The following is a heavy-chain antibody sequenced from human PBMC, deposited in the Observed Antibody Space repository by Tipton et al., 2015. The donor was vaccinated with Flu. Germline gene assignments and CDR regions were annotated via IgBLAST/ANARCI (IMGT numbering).Heavy chain of an antibody. CDR1: GGSISSGRYY. Sequence: TLSLTCTVSGGSISSGRYYWSWIRQPAGKGLEWIGRINTTGSTNYNPSLKSRLTISADTAKNQFFLRLTSVTAADSAVYYCARDYSSYWSYNGFDPWGQGTLVTVSS. V-gene: IGHV4-61*02. J-gene: IGHJ5*02. D-gene: IGHD6-19*01. CDR2: INTTGST. CDR3: ARDYSSYWSYNGFDP.